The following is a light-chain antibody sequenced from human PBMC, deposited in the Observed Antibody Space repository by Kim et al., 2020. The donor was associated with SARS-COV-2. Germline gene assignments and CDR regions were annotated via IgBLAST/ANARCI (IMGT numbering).Light chain of an antibody. CDR2: DAS. V-gene: IGKV3-11*01. Sequence: EIVLTQSPATLSLSPGERATLSCRASQSVSSYVAWYQQSSGQAPRLLIYDASNRATGIPARFSGSGSGPDFALTISSLEPEDFAVYYYYQRRYSRTFGGGTKVDIK. CDR3: YQRRYSRT. CDR1: QSVSSY. J-gene: IGKJ4*02.